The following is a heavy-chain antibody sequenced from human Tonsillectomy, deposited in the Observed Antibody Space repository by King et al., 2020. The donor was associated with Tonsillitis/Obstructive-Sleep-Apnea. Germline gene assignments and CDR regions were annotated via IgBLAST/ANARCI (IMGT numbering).Heavy chain of an antibody. Sequence: QLVQSGAEVKKPGASVTVSCKTSGYTFTGYYMHWVRQAPGQGLEWMGRINPNSGDTNYAQTFQGRVTMTRDTSISTAYMALSRMKSDETAMCYCATDPAYSNSGTGGWVDPWGQGTLVTVSS. J-gene: IGHJ5*02. CDR3: ATDPAYSNSGTGGWVDP. CDR2: INPNSGDT. V-gene: IGHV1-2*06. D-gene: IGHD6-13*01. CDR1: GYTFTGYY.